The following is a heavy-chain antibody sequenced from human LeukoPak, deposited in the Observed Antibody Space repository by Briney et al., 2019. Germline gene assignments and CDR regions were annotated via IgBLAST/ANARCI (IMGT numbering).Heavy chain of an antibody. V-gene: IGHV4-34*01. Sequence: NTSETLSLTCAVYGGSFSGYYWSWIRQPPGKGLEWIGSIYYSGSTYYNPSLKSRVTISVDTSKNQFSLKLSSVTAADTAVYYCARRWRYSSGYPDYWGQGTLVTVSS. J-gene: IGHJ4*02. D-gene: IGHD3-22*01. CDR2: IYYSGST. CDR1: GGSFSGYY. CDR3: ARRWRYSSGYPDY.